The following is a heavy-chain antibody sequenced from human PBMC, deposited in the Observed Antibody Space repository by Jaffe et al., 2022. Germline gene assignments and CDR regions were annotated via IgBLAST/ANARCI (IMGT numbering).Heavy chain of an antibody. V-gene: IGHV4-34*01. CDR2: INHSGST. CDR1: GGSFSGYY. D-gene: IGHD6-19*01. CDR3: ARASAHPIAVAGTVVDY. J-gene: IGHJ4*02. Sequence: QVQLQQWGAGLLKPSETLSLTCAVYGGSFSGYYWSWIRQPPGKGLEWIGEINHSGSTNYNPSLKSRVTISVDTSKNQFSLKLSSVTAADTAVYYCARASAHPIAVAGTVVDYWGQGTLVTVSS.